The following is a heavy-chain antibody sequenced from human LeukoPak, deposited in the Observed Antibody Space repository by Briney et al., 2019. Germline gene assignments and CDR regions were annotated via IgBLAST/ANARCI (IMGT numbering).Heavy chain of an antibody. CDR1: GFTFDDYG. Sequence: PGGSLRLSCAASGFTFDDYGMSWVRQAPGKGLEWVSGINWNGGSTGYADSVKGRFTISRDNAKNSLYLQMNSLRAEDTALYYCARAPLLYDSSGYVDYWGQGTLVTVSS. CDR2: INWNGGST. D-gene: IGHD3-22*01. J-gene: IGHJ4*02. V-gene: IGHV3-20*04. CDR3: ARAPLLYDSSGYVDY.